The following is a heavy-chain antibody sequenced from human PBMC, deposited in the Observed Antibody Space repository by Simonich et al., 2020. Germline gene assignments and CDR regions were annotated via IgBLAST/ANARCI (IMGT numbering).Heavy chain of an antibody. J-gene: IGHJ4*02. Sequence: EVQLVESGGGLVQPGRSLRLSCAASGFTFDDYAMHWVRQAPGKGLGGVSGISWNSGSIGDADAVKGRFTSSRDNAKNSLYLQMNSLRAEDTALYYCAKDGGYCTNGVCYYFDYWGQGTLVTVSS. CDR1: GFTFDDYA. D-gene: IGHD2-8*01. V-gene: IGHV3-9*01. CDR2: ISWNSGSI. CDR3: AKDGGYCTNGVCYYFDY.